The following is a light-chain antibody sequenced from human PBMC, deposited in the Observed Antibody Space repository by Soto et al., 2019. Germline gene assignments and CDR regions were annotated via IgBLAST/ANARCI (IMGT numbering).Light chain of an antibody. Sequence: EIVLTQSPATLSLSPGETATLSCGASESVSTYLAWYQQKPGQAPRLLIYDASHRATGTPARFSGSGSMTDFTLTISSLEPEGSAVYYCQHRRNTFTFGPGTKVEIK. J-gene: IGKJ3*01. V-gene: IGKV3-11*01. CDR3: QHRRNTFT. CDR1: ESVSTY. CDR2: DAS.